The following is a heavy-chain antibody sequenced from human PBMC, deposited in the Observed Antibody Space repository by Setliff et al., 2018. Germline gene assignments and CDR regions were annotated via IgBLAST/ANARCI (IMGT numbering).Heavy chain of an antibody. CDR1: GYTFTTYA. Sequence: SVKVSCKASGYTFTTYAMSWMRQAPGQGLEWMGGTIPMFGTTNYAQKFQGRVTIITDESTSTGYMELSSLRSEDTAVYFCAREGVDTRSSTDYRYYMDVWGKGTTVTVSS. CDR3: AREGVDTRSSTDYRYYMDV. V-gene: IGHV1-69*05. D-gene: IGHD5-18*01. J-gene: IGHJ6*03. CDR2: TIPMFGTT.